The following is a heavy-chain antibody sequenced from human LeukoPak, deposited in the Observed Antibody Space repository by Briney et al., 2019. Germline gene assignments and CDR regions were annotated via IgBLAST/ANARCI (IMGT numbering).Heavy chain of an antibody. Sequence: SETLSLTCTVSGYSISSGYYWGWIRQPPGKGLEWIGRIYTSGSTNYNPSLKSRVTISVDTSKNQFSLRLSSVTAADTAVYYCARAPISMTTVNWGYCFDYWGQGTLVTVSS. D-gene: IGHD4-17*01. CDR1: GYSISSGYY. V-gene: IGHV4-38-2*02. J-gene: IGHJ4*02. CDR3: ARAPISMTTVNWGYCFDY. CDR2: IYTSGST.